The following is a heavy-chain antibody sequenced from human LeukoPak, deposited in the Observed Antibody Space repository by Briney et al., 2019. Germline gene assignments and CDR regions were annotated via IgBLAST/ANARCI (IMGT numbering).Heavy chain of an antibody. CDR1: GGSISSGDYY. Sequence: SETLSLTCTVSGGSISSGDYYWSWIRQPPGTGLEWIGYIYYSGSTYYNPSLKSRVTISVDTSKNQFSLKLSSVTAADTAVYYCASLYYGDYYFDYWGQGTLVTVSS. V-gene: IGHV4-30-4*01. CDR3: ASLYYGDYYFDY. D-gene: IGHD4-17*01. J-gene: IGHJ4*02. CDR2: IYYSGST.